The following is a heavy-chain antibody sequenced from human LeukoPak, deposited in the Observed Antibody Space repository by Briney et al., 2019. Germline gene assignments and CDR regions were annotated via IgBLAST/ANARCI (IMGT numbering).Heavy chain of an antibody. CDR3: ARGAQLTDY. V-gene: IGHV3-64*01. CDR2: IGPDGGTT. J-gene: IGHJ4*02. CDR1: GFTFNTYG. Sequence: GGSLRLSCAASGFTFNTYGMHWVRQAPGKGLEYVSGIGPDGGTTYYANSVKGRFTISRDNSKNMVYLQMGSLRVDDMAVYYCARGAQLTDYWGQGTLVTVSS. D-gene: IGHD6-13*01.